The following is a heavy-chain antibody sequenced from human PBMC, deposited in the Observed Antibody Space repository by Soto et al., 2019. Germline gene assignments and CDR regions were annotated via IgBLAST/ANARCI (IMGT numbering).Heavy chain of an antibody. J-gene: IGHJ6*02. D-gene: IGHD6-13*01. V-gene: IGHV3-23*01. CDR3: ANLGAAAGNYYGMDV. CDR2: ISGSGGST. CDR1: GFTFRSHV. Sequence: PGGSLRLSCAASGFTFRSHVMTWVRQAPGKGLEWVSAISGSGGSTYYADSVKGRFTISRDNSKNTLYLQMNSLRAEDTAVYYCANLGAAAGNYYGMDVWGQGTTVTVSS.